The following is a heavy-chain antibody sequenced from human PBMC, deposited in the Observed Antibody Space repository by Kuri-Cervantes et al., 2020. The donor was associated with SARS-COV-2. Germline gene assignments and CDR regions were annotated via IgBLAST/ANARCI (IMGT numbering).Heavy chain of an antibody. CDR1: GFTVSSYG. Sequence: LSLTCAASGFTVSSYGMHWVRQAPGKGLEWVAVISYDGSNKNYADSVKGRFTISRDNTKNSLYLQMDSLTAEDTAVYYCARYCTSISCESAIDFWGQGTLVTVSS. CDR2: ISYDGSNK. CDR3: ARYCTSISCESAIDF. V-gene: IGHV3-30*03. J-gene: IGHJ4*02. D-gene: IGHD2-2*01.